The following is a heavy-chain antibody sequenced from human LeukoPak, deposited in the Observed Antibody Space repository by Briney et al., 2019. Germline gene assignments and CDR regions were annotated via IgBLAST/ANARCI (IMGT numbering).Heavy chain of an antibody. J-gene: IGHJ4*02. CDR3: ARYDVWGTYRAFDY. CDR1: GGSISSSSYY. V-gene: IGHV4-39*07. D-gene: IGHD3-16*02. Sequence: PSETLSLTCTVSGGSISSSSYYWGWIRQPPGKGREWIGTIYHSGSTYYDPSLKSRVTISVDTSKNQFSLKVSSVTAADTAVYYCARYDVWGTYRAFDYWGQGTLVTVSS. CDR2: IYHSGST.